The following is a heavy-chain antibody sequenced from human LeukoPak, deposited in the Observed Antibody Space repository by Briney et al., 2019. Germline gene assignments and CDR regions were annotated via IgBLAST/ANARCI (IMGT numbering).Heavy chain of an antibody. D-gene: IGHD3-10*01. Sequence: GGTLRLSCAASGFTFSSYGMSWVRQAPGKGLEWVSSISSSSSYIYYADSVKGRFTISRDNAKNSLYLQMNSLRAEDTAVYYCAREDPTYYYGSGSYYNEAARDYWGQGTLVTVSS. CDR2: ISSSSSYI. J-gene: IGHJ4*02. CDR3: AREDPTYYYGSGSYYNEAARDY. CDR1: GFTFSSYG. V-gene: IGHV3-21*01.